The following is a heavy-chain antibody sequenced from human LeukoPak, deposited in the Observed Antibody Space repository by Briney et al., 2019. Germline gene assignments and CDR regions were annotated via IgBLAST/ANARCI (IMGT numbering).Heavy chain of an antibody. J-gene: IGHJ4*02. Sequence: GGPLRLPCTASGHTFSIYAMRGVRQSPEMGLEGVSGISGRGANTHYAHSVRRRFTISRDNSKNTLYLQINSLRAEDTAVYYCAKGPGSGWPRWVDYFDYWGQGTLVTVSS. CDR2: ISGRGANT. D-gene: IGHD6-19*01. CDR1: GHTFSIYA. CDR3: AKGPGSGWPRWVDYFDY. V-gene: IGHV3-23*01.